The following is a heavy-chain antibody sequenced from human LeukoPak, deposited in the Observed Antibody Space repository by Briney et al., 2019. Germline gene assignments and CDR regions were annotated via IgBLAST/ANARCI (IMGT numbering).Heavy chain of an antibody. CDR3: ARWQHDTAFFDY. D-gene: IGHD1-1*01. CDR1: GDSVSSNSAA. Sequence: SQTLSLTCAISGDSVSSNSAAWNWLRQSPSRGLECLGRTSYRSKWYNNYAVSVKSRITINPDTSKNQFSLQLKSVTPEDTAVYYCARWQHDTAFFDYWGQGTLVTVSS. V-gene: IGHV6-1*01. J-gene: IGHJ4*02. CDR2: TSYRSKWYN.